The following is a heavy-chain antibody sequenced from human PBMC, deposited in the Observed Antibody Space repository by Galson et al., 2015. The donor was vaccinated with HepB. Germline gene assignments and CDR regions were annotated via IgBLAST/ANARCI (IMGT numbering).Heavy chain of an antibody. V-gene: IGHV5-51*01. D-gene: IGHD2-15*01. Sequence: QSGAEVKKPGESLRISCKGSGYSFTNYWIGWVRQMPGKGLEWMGIIYPDDSDTRYSPSFEGQVTISADKSISTAYLQWYSVKASDTAIYYCARLYGYAFDSWGQGTLVTVSS. J-gene: IGHJ4*02. CDR3: ARLYGYAFDS. CDR2: IYPDDSDT. CDR1: GYSFTNYW.